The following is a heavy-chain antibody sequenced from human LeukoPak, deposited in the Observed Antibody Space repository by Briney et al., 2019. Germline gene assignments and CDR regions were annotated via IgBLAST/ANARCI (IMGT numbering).Heavy chain of an antibody. V-gene: IGHV3-30*02. D-gene: IGHD1-26*01. Sequence: GGSLRLSCAASGFTFSSYGMHWVRQAPGKGLEWVAFIRYDGSNKYYVESVKGRFSIYRDNSKNTLYLEMNSLRAEDTAIYYCAKGKGKLGAFQSDFDYWGQGTLVTVSS. CDR1: GFTFSSYG. J-gene: IGHJ4*02. CDR2: IRYDGSNK. CDR3: AKGKGKLGAFQSDFDY.